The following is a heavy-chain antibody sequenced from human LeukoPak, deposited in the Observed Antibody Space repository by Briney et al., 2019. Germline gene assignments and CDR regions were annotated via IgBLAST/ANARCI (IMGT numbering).Heavy chain of an antibody. Sequence: GSLRLSCAASGFTFSSYAMSWVRQAPGKGLEWVSAISGSGGSTYYADSVKGRFTISRDNSKNTLYLQMNSLRAEDTAVYYCAKAEITMIVVVTPGYFQHWGQGTLVTVSS. CDR1: GFTFSSYA. CDR2: ISGSGGST. D-gene: IGHD3-22*01. V-gene: IGHV3-23*01. CDR3: AKAEITMIVVVTPGYFQH. J-gene: IGHJ1*01.